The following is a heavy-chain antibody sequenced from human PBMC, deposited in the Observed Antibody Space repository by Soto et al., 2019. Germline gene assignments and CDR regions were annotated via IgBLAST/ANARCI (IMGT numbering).Heavy chain of an antibody. V-gene: IGHV3-74*01. J-gene: IGHJ6*02. CDR2: INTDGSDT. CDR3: TKDRGWLAERYYYGMDV. D-gene: IGHD6-19*01. CDR1: GFTFSSDW. Sequence: GSLRLSCAASGFTFSSDWMHWVRQAPGKGLVWVSRINTDGSDTSYADSVKGRFTISRDNAKNTLYLQMNSLRAEDTAVYYCTKDRGWLAERYYYGMDVWGQGTTVTVSS.